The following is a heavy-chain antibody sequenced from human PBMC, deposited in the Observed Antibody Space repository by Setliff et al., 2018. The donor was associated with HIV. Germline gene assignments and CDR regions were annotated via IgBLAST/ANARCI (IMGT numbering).Heavy chain of an antibody. D-gene: IGHD3-10*01. CDR2: ISAYSGDT. V-gene: IGHV1-18*01. CDR3: ARDARDHFYGSGHIDK. J-gene: IGHJ4*02. Sequence: RASVKVSCKASGYTFTSYGFSWVRQAPGQGLHWMGWISAYSGDTRFAQEFQGRLTMTTDTSTNTAYMALGSLKSDDTAVYYCARDARDHFYGSGHIDKWGQGTQVTVSS. CDR1: GYTFTSYG.